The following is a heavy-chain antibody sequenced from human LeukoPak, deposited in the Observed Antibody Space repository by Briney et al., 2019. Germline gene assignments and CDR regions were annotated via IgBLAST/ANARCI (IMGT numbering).Heavy chain of an antibody. CDR1: GFTFSSYS. Sequence: PGGSLRLSCAPSGFTFSSYSMNWVRQAPGRGLEWVSYIGSSSSIIYYADSVKGRFTISRDNGKNSLYLQMNRLRDEDTAVYYCARDHYGGYDFDYWGQGTLVTVSS. CDR3: ARDHYGGYDFDY. J-gene: IGHJ4*02. V-gene: IGHV3-48*02. CDR2: IGSSSSII. D-gene: IGHD5-12*01.